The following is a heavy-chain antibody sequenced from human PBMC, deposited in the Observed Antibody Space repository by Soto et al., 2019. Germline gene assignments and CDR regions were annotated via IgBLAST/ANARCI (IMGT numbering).Heavy chain of an antibody. J-gene: IGHJ4*02. Sequence: ASVKVSCKASGYTFTSYDINWVRQATGQGLEWMGWMNPNSGNTGYAQKFQGRVTMTRNTSISTAYMELSSLRSEDTAVYYCASGMTTDPNFDYWGQGTLVTVSS. CDR3: ASGMTTDPNFDY. D-gene: IGHD4-17*01. CDR1: GYTFTSYD. V-gene: IGHV1-8*01. CDR2: MNPNSGNT.